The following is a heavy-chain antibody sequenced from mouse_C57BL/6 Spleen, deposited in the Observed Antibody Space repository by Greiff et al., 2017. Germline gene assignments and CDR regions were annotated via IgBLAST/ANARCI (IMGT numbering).Heavy chain of an antibody. V-gene: IGHV1-26*01. Sequence: VQLQQSGPELVKPGASVKISCKASGYTFTDYYMNWVKQSHGKSLEWIGDINPNNGGTSYNQKFKGKATLTVDKSSSTAYMELRSLTSEDSAVYYYARCLLYYYYDVGYFDVWGTGTTVTVSS. CDR3: ARCLLYYYYDVGYFDV. D-gene: IGHD2-4*01. CDR2: INPNNGGT. J-gene: IGHJ1*03. CDR1: GYTFTDYY.